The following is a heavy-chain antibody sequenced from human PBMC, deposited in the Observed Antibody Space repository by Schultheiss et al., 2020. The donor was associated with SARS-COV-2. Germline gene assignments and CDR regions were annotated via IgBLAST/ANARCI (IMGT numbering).Heavy chain of an antibody. D-gene: IGHD3-10*01. V-gene: IGHV3-21*01. J-gene: IGHJ4*02. CDR1: GFTFSNAW. Sequence: GGSLRLSCAASGFTFSNAWMSWVRQAPGKGLEWVSSISSSSSYIYYADSVKGRFTISRDNAKNTLYLQMNSLRAEDTAVYYCARDGGLWFGEPYYFDYWGQGTLVTVSS. CDR3: ARDGGLWFGEPYYFDY. CDR2: ISSSSSYI.